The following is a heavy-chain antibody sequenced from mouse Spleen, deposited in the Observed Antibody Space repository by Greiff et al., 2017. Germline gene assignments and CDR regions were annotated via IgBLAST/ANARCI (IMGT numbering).Heavy chain of an antibody. V-gene: IGHV5-9-3*01. CDR1: GFTFSSYA. J-gene: IGHJ4*01. D-gene: IGHD2-4*01. Sequence: EVQVVESGGGLVKLGGSLKLSCAASGFTFSSYAMSWVRQTPEKRLEWVATISSGGGNTYYPDSVKGRFTISRDNAKNTLYLQMSSLKSEDTAMYYCARHGDYDHYAMDYWGQGTSVTVSS. CDR2: ISSGGGNT. CDR3: ARHGDYDHYAMDY.